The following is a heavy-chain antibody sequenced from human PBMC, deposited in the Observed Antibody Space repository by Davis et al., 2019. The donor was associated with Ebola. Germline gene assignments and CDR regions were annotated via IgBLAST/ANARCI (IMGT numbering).Heavy chain of an antibody. V-gene: IGHV3-21*01. CDR1: GFTFSSYS. J-gene: IGHJ4*02. CDR2: INSDSSYI. CDR3: ARARGRNGYSDY. Sequence: PGGSLRLSCAASGFTFSSYSMNWVRQAPGKGLEWVSSINSDSSYIYYAASVKGRFTISRDNAENSLYLQMNSLRAEDTAVYYCARARGRNGYSDYWGQGTLVTVSS. D-gene: IGHD5-24*01.